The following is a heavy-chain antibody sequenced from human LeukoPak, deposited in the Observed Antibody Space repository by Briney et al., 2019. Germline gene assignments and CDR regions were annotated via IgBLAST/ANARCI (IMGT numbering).Heavy chain of an antibody. CDR1: GGSISSSPYH. D-gene: IGHD6-19*01. Sequence: SETLSLTCTVSGGSISSSPYHWGWIRQPPGKGLEWIGSVYYSGTTYCNPSFKSRVTISVDTSKNQFSLRLTSVIAADTAVYYCARDIVVAGGWVARGGPTDNWGQGTLVTVSS. V-gene: IGHV4-39*07. J-gene: IGHJ4*02. CDR2: VYYSGTT. CDR3: ARDIVVAGGWVARGGPTDN.